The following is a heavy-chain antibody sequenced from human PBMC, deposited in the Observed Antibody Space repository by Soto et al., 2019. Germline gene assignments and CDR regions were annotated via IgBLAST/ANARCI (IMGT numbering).Heavy chain of an antibody. Sequence: SETLSLTCAVSGGSISSGGYSWSWIRQPPGKGLEWIGYIYHSGSTYYNPSLKSRVTISVDRSKNQFSLKLSSVTAADTAVYYCAREAYDSRGTQFDYWGQGTLVTVS. V-gene: IGHV4-30-2*01. CDR3: AREAYDSRGTQFDY. D-gene: IGHD3-22*01. CDR2: IYHSGST. CDR1: GGSISSGGYS. J-gene: IGHJ4*02.